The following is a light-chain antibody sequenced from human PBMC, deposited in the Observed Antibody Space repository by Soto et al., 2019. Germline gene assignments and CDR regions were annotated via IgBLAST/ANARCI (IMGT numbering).Light chain of an antibody. CDR1: QSVTSNY. CDR2: DTS. V-gene: IGKV3-20*01. Sequence: EIVLTQSPGTLSLSPGERATLSCRASQSVTSNYLAWYQQKPGQAPGLLIYDTSTRASGVPDRFSGSGSGTEFTLTISRLEPEDFAVYYCQQYGTSPWTFGQGTKVDI. CDR3: QQYGTSPWT. J-gene: IGKJ1*01.